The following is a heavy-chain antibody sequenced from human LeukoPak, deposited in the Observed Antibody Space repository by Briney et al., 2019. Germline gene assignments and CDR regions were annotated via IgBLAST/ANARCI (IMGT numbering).Heavy chain of an antibody. Sequence: KPSETLSLTCAVYGGSFSGYYWSWIRQPPGKGLEWIGEINHSGSTNYNPSLKSRVTISVDTSKNQFSLKLSSVTAADTAVYYCARRSAGLIAAAGRVPPKTGMDVWGKGTTVTVSS. D-gene: IGHD6-13*01. CDR1: GGSFSGYY. V-gene: IGHV4-34*01. J-gene: IGHJ6*03. CDR2: INHSGST. CDR3: ARRSAGLIAAAGRVPPKTGMDV.